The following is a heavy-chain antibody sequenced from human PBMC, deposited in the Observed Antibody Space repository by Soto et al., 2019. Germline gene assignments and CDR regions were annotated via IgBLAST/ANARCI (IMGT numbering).Heavy chain of an antibody. J-gene: IGHJ6*01. D-gene: IGHD3-3*01. CDR1: GCSISSGDYF. V-gene: IGHV4-30-4*01. CDR2: IYYCGST. Sequence: QVQLQESGPGLVKPSQTLSLTCTVSGCSISSGDYFWNWMRQPPGKGLEWIGYIYYCGSTYYNPSTKSRVTLSVDTSKTQCSLKLSSVTAGDTTVYYGARERGFVFDLLSGPTVDYGMDVWGQGTTVTVSS. CDR3: ARERGFVFDLLSGPTVDYGMDV.